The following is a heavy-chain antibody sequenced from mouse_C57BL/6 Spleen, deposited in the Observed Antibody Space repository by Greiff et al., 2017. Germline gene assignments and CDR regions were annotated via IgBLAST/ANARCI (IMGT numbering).Heavy chain of an antibody. CDR1: GYSITSGYY. CDR2: ISYDGSN. Sequence: ESGPGLVKPSQSLSLTCSVTGYSITSGYYWNWIRQFPGNKLEWMGYISYDGSNNYNPSLKNRISITRDTSKNQFFLMLNSVTTEDTATYYCARDPLGYAMDYWGQGTSVTVSS. J-gene: IGHJ4*01. V-gene: IGHV3-6*01. CDR3: ARDPLGYAMDY.